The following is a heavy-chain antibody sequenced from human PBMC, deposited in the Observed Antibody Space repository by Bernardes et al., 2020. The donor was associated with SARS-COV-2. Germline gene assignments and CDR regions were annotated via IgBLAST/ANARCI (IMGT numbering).Heavy chain of an antibody. Sequence: ETLSLTCTVSGDSMKTKYWNWIRQFPGKGLEWIGYIYDSGTTKYNPSLKSRVTISGDTSKNQFSMKLSSVTAADTAIYYCARYTSTWEFDFWGQGTLVTVSS. CDR2: IYDSGTT. D-gene: IGHD1-26*01. V-gene: IGHV4-59*01. CDR3: ARYTSTWEFDF. CDR1: GDSMKTKY. J-gene: IGHJ4*02.